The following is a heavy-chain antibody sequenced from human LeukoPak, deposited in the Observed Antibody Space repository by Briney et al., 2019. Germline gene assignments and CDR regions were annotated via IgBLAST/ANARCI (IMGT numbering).Heavy chain of an antibody. CDR1: GYSISSGYY. Sequence: SETLSLTCTVSGYSISSGYYWGWIRQPPGKGPEWIGSIYHSGSTYYNPSLKSRVTISVDRSKNQFSLKLSSVTAADTAVYYCASPMTFVVRGLHGIDGFDIWGQGTMVTVSS. D-gene: IGHD3-10*01. J-gene: IGHJ3*02. V-gene: IGHV4-38-2*02. CDR2: IYHSGST. CDR3: ASPMTFVVRGLHGIDGFDI.